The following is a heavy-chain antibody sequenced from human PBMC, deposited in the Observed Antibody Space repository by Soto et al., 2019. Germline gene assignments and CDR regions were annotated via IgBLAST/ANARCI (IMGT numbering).Heavy chain of an antibody. D-gene: IGHD2-15*01. CDR2: IYYNGHA. CDR1: GGSINTNNYY. J-gene: IGHJ4*02. Sequence: SETLSLTCSVSGGSINTNNYYWGWIRQSPGQGLEWIGSIYYNGHASYNPSLKGRVTISQDTSKNQFFLTLTSMTAADTATYYCATIVVAATRHVDIDYWGRGTLVTVSS. V-gene: IGHV4-39*01. CDR3: ATIVVAATRHVDIDY.